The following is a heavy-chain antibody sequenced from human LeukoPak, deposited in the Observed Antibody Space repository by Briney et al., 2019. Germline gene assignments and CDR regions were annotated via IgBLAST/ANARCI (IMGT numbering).Heavy chain of an antibody. Sequence: GASVKVSCKASGYTFTSYAMHWVRQAPGQRLEWMGWINAGNGNTKYSQKFQGRVTITRDTSASTAYMELSSLRSEDTAVYYCARGGIYYGSGNDYWGQGTLVTVSS. J-gene: IGHJ4*02. D-gene: IGHD3-10*01. V-gene: IGHV1-3*01. CDR2: INAGNGNT. CDR1: GYTFTSYA. CDR3: ARGGIYYGSGNDY.